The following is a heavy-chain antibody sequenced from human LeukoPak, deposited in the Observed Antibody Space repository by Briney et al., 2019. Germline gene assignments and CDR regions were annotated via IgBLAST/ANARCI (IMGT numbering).Heavy chain of an antibody. J-gene: IGHJ4*02. CDR2: IHKDGSEK. D-gene: IGHD5-18*01. Sequence: GGSLRLSCAASGFIFGDYWMTWVRQAPGKGLEWVANIHKDGSEKYYVDSVKGRFCITRDNAKNSLFLQMNSLRAEDSAVYYCARYGYGYGTPFDYWGQGTLGTGSS. V-gene: IGHV3-7*04. CDR3: ARYGYGYGTPFDY. CDR1: GFIFGDYW.